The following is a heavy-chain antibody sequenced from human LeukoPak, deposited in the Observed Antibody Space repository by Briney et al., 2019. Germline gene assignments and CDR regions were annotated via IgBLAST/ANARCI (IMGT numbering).Heavy chain of an antibody. CDR3: ARRGGTVVGDTGYHYWYFDN. J-gene: IGHJ4*01. CDR1: GGSISSYY. CDR2: ISDSGST. D-gene: IGHD5-12*01. V-gene: IGHV4-59*08. Sequence: SETLSLTCTVSGGSISSYYWSWVRQFPGKGLEWFGYISDSGSTNYSPSLESRVTISVDTSKNKFFLILSSVTAADTAVYYCARRGGTVVGDTGYHYWYFDNWGQGTLVTVSS.